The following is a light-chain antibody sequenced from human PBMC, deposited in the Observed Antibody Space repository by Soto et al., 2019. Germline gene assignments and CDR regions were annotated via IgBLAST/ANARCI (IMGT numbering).Light chain of an antibody. CDR3: QQYDGSSIT. Sequence: ELVLTQSPGTLSLSPGESAALSCRASQPVSSNFLAWYQKKPGQAPRLLIYDASNRATGIPARFSGSGSGTDFNLTISRLETEDFAVYSCQQYDGSSITFGQGTRVEIK. CDR2: DAS. CDR1: QPVSSNF. J-gene: IGKJ5*01. V-gene: IGKV3-20*01.